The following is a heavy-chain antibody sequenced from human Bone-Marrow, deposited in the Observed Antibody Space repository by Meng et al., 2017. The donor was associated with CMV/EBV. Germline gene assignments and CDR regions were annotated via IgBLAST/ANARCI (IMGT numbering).Heavy chain of an antibody. CDR1: GFTFSSYA. Sequence: GGSLRLSCAASGFTFSSYAMSWVRQAPGKGLEWVSAISGSGRYIYYADSVKGRFTISRDNSKNTLYLQMNSLRAEDTAVFYCAKDWEVGATNYYYGMDVWGQGTTVTVSS. CDR2: ISGSGRYI. J-gene: IGHJ6*02. V-gene: IGHV3-23*01. CDR3: AKDWEVGATNYYYGMDV. D-gene: IGHD1-26*01.